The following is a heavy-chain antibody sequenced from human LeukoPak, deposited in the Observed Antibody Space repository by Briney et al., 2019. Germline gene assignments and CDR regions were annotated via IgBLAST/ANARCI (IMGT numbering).Heavy chain of an antibody. V-gene: IGHV1-46*01. J-gene: IGHJ6*02. CDR1: GYNFISYY. CDR2: INPSGGST. CDR3: AREDVVLVDAVRYYYYGMDV. D-gene: IGHD2-8*01. Sequence: ASVKVSCKASGYNFISYYMHWVRQAPGQGLEWMGIINPSGGSTSYAQKFQDRVTMTRDTSTSIVYMELSSLKSEDTAVYYCAREDVVLVDAVRYYYYGMDVWGQGTTVTVSS.